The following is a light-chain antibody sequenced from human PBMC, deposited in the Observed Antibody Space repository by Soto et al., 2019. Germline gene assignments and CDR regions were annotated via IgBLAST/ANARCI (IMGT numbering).Light chain of an antibody. CDR1: QSVSIN. J-gene: IGKJ1*01. Sequence: EIVMTQSPATLSVSPGERATLSCRASQSVSINLAWYQQKPGQAPRLLIYGASTRATGIPARFSGSGSGTEFTLTISSLQSEDFGIYYCQQYNNWPPWTFGQGNKVEIK. CDR2: GAS. CDR3: QQYNNWPPWT. V-gene: IGKV3-15*01.